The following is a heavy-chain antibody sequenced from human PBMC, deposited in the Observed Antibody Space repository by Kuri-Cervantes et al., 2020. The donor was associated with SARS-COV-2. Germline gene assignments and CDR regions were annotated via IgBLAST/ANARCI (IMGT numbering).Heavy chain of an antibody. Sequence: SETLSLTCSVSGGSISSGDYYWSWIRQPPGKGLEWIGYIYYSGSTYYNPSLKSRVTISVDTSKNQFSLKLNSVTAADTAVYYCARESSYITIFGVVTRYGMDVWGQGTTVTVSS. CDR3: ARESSYITIFGVVTRYGMDV. J-gene: IGHJ6*02. D-gene: IGHD3-3*01. V-gene: IGHV4-30-4*01. CDR2: IYYSGST. CDR1: GGSISSGDYY.